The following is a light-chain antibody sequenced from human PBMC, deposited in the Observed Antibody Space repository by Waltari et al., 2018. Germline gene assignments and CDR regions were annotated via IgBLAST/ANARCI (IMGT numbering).Light chain of an antibody. CDR2: RAS. J-gene: IGKJ2*01. CDR1: GSITNG. CDR3: HQYNSESYT. Sequence: TWRAIGSITNGLAWHQHPPGTATKLLIYRASTLERGVPSRFSGSGSGTECTLTISSRQPDDFATYYCHQYNSESYTFGQGTKLEIK. V-gene: IGKV1-5*03.